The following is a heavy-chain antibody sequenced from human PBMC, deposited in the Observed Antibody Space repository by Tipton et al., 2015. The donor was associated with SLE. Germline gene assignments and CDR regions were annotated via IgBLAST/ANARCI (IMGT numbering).Heavy chain of an antibody. Sequence: SLRLSCAVSGVTFSSHWMHWVRQAPGKGLVWVSRVNTDGLTTEYAHSVRGRFTISRDNAKNTVYLQMNSLTVEDTAVYYCARGFYYDSNSQTDAFDIWGQGTTVTVSS. CDR3: ARGFYYDSNSQTDAFDI. V-gene: IGHV3-74*03. J-gene: IGHJ3*02. CDR2: VNTDGLTT. D-gene: IGHD2/OR15-2a*01. CDR1: GVTFSSHW.